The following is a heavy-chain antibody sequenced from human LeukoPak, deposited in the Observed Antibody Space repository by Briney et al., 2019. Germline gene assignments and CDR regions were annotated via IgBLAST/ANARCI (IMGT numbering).Heavy chain of an antibody. V-gene: IGHV4-4*07. CDR3: AAIHSSSWYDY. D-gene: IGHD6-13*01. Sequence: SETLSLTCTVSGGSISSYYWSWIRQPAGKGLEWIGRIYTSGSTNYNPSLKSRVTISVYTSKNQFSLKLSSVTAADTAVYYCAAIHSSSWYDYWGQGTLVTVSS. J-gene: IGHJ4*02. CDR2: IYTSGST. CDR1: GGSISSYY.